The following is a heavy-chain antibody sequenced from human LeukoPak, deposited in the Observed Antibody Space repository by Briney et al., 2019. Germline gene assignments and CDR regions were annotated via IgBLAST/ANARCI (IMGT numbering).Heavy chain of an antibody. CDR2: INHSGST. CDR3: ARGFHSGSGSYYNVRLHYYYYMDV. D-gene: IGHD3-10*01. J-gene: IGHJ6*03. V-gene: IGHV4-34*01. Sequence: PSETLSLTCAVYGGSFSGYYWSWIRQPPGKGLEWIGEINHSGSTNYNPSLKSRVTISVDTSKNQFSLKLSSVTAADTAVYYCARGFHSGSGSYYNVRLHYYYYMDVWGKGTTVTVSS. CDR1: GGSFSGYY.